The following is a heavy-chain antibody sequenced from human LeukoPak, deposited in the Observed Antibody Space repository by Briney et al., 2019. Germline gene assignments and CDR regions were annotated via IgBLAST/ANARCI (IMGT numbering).Heavy chain of an antibody. CDR2: FQPGDSHC. CDR3: ARRLLTGGFDI. V-gene: IGHV5-51*01. J-gene: IGHJ3*02. Sequence: GESLKISCKGSGYSFTSYWIDWVRQVPGKGLEWMGLFQPGDSHCRYSPSFQGQVTFSDDKSISTAYLQWTSLRASDTAMYYCARRLLTGGFDIWGQGTMVTVSS. D-gene: IGHD1-26*01. CDR1: GYSFTSYW.